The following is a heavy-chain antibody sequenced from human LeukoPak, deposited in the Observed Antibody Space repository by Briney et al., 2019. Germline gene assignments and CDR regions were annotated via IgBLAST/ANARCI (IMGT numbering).Heavy chain of an antibody. CDR1: GGSISNNNYY. J-gene: IGHJ4*02. Sequence: PSETLSLTCTVSGGSISNNNYYWGWIRQPPGKGLEWIGEINHSGSTNYNPSLKSRVTMSVDTSKNQFSLKLNSVTAADTAVYYCATYLSRYAFDYWGQGSLVTVSS. D-gene: IGHD1-1*01. CDR3: ATYLSRYAFDY. V-gene: IGHV4-39*07. CDR2: INHSGST.